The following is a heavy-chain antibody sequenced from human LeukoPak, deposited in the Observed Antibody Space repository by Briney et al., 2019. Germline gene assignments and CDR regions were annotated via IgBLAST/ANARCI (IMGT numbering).Heavy chain of an antibody. J-gene: IGHJ4*02. D-gene: IGHD2-15*01. Sequence: PGVSLRLSCEASGFIFSSYGMHWVRQAPGKGLEWVTFIRFGASNKYYADSVKGRFTISRDNSKNTLYLQMNNLRAEDTAVYYCAKGKYCSGDNCHARGFDSWGQGTLVTVSS. CDR1: GFIFSSYG. CDR2: IRFGASNK. V-gene: IGHV3-30*02. CDR3: AKGKYCSGDNCHARGFDS.